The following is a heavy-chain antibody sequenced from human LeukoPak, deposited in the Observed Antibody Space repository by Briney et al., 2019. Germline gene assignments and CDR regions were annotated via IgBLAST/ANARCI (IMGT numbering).Heavy chain of an antibody. V-gene: IGHV4-34*12. CDR3: ANREYYFDN. J-gene: IGHJ4*02. Sequence: PAETLSLTCAVYGGSFSGYSWTWIRQPPGKGLEWIGSIFYGGSTYYNPSLKSRVTISVDTSKNQFSLKLSSVTAADTAVYYCANREYYFDNWGQGTLVTVSS. CDR2: IFYGGST. CDR1: GGSFSGYS.